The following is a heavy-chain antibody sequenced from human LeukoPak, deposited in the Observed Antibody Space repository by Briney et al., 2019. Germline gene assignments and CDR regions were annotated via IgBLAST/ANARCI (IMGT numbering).Heavy chain of an antibody. V-gene: IGHV3-74*01. CDR1: GFTFSSYW. CDR2: INSDGSST. CDR3: ARDNPSGSYRGDAFDI. D-gene: IGHD1-26*01. J-gene: IGHJ3*02. Sequence: PGGSLRLSCAASGFTFSSYWMHWVRQAPGKGLVWVSGINSDGSSTSYADSVKGRFTISRDNAKNTLYLQTNSLRAEDTAVYYCARDNPSGSYRGDAFDIWGQGTMVTVSS.